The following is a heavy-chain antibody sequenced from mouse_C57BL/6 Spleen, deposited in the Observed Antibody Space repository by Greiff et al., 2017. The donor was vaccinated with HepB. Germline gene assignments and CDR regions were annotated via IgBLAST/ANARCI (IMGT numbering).Heavy chain of an antibody. D-gene: IGHD1-1*01. J-gene: IGHJ1*03. CDR3: ARYGGYGSSYGYFDV. CDR2: IDPSDSYT. Sequence: VQLQQPGAELVMPGASVKLSCKASGYTFTSYWMHWVKQRPGQGLEWIGEIDPSDSYTNYNQKFKGKSTLTVDKSSSTAYMQLSSLTSEDSAVYYCARYGGYGSSYGYFDVWGTGTTVTVSS. CDR1: GYTFTSYW. V-gene: IGHV1-69*01.